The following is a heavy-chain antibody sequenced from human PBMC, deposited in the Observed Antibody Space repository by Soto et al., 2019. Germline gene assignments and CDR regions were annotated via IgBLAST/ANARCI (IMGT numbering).Heavy chain of an antibody. CDR3: ARSRHGSGSYTHFYYGLDV. CDR1: GSTFISYA. V-gene: IGHV3-30-3*01. D-gene: IGHD3-10*01. J-gene: IGHJ6*02. Sequence: QVQLLESGGGVVQPGRSLRLSCAASGSTFISYAMHWVRQAPGKGLEWVAVISFDGSTEYYADSVKGRFTISRDNSKNTVYLQMNSLRSEDTAVYYCARSRHGSGSYTHFYYGLDVWGQGTTVTVSS. CDR2: ISFDGSTE.